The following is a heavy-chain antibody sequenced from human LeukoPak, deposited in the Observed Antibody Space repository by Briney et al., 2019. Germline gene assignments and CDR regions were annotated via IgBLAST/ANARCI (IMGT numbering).Heavy chain of an antibody. Sequence: ASVKVSCKAPGYTFTSYGISWVRQAPGQGLEWMGWISAYNGNTNYAQKLQGRVTMTTDASTSTAYMELRSLRSDDTAVYYCASGGLGQWLSNFDYWGQGTLVTVSS. J-gene: IGHJ4*02. D-gene: IGHD6-19*01. CDR1: GYTFTSYG. CDR2: ISAYNGNT. V-gene: IGHV1-18*01. CDR3: ASGGLGQWLSNFDY.